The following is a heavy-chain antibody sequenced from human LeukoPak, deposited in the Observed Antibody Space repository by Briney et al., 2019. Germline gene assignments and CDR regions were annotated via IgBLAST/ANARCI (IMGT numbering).Heavy chain of an antibody. D-gene: IGHD5-12*01. J-gene: IGHJ4*02. CDR2: IYYSGST. CDR1: GGSISSYY. CDR3: ARGRGYDSVYFDY. Sequence: SETLSLTCTASGGSISSYYWSWIRQPPGKGLEWIGYIYYSGSTNYNPSLKSRVTISVDTSKNQFSLKLSSVTAADTAVYYCARGRGYDSVYFDYWGQGTLVTVSS. V-gene: IGHV4-59*01.